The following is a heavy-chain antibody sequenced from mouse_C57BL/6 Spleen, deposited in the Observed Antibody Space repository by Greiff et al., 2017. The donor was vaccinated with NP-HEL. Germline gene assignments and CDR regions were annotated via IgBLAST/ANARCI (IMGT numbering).Heavy chain of an antibody. CDR3: ARGGYYDWAY. CDR2: INPNNGGT. Sequence: EVQLQQSGPELVKPGASVKISCKASGYTFTDYYMNWVKQSHGKSLEWIGDINPNNGGTSYNQKFKGKATLTVDKSSSTAYMELRSLTSEDSAVYYCARGGYYDWAYWGQGTLVTVSA. V-gene: IGHV1-26*01. J-gene: IGHJ3*01. D-gene: IGHD2-4*01. CDR1: GYTFTDYY.